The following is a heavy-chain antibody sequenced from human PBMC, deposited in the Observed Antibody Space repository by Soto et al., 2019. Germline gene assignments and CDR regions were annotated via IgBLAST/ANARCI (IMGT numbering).Heavy chain of an antibody. Sequence: QVQLVQSGAEVKEPGASVKISCKPSGYSFTSFYMHWVRQAPGQGLEWMGTINPNGGSTTYAQKFQGRVTMTRDTSTSTHYMDLSGLRSEDTAVYYCARAIPHFDYWGQGTLVTVSS. V-gene: IGHV1-46*01. CDR1: GYSFTSFY. J-gene: IGHJ4*02. D-gene: IGHD2-21*01. CDR2: INPNGGST. CDR3: ARAIPHFDY.